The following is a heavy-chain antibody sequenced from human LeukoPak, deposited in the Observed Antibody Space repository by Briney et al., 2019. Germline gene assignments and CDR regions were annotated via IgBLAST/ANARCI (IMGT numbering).Heavy chain of an antibody. Sequence: PGGSLRLSCAASGFTFSSYGMHWVRQAPGKGLEWVAVIWYDGSNKYYADSVKGRFTISRDNSKNTLYLQMNSLRAEDTAVYYCARASLYYDFWSGFYYWGQGTLVTVSS. CDR1: GFTFSSYG. CDR3: ARASLYYDFWSGFYY. CDR2: IWYDGSNK. D-gene: IGHD3-3*01. V-gene: IGHV3-33*01. J-gene: IGHJ4*02.